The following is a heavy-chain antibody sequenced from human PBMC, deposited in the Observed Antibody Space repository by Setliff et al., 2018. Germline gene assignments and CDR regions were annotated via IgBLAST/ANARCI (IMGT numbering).Heavy chain of an antibody. CDR2: IFPGDSDT. Sequence: GESLKISCKGSGYSFTEYLIGWVRQMPGKGLEWMGIIFPGDSDTRYSPSFQGQVTISADKSISTAYLQWRSLKASDTALYYCARRFGAHYFFDLWGRGTLVTVS. CDR1: GYSFTEYL. J-gene: IGHJ2*01. CDR3: ARRFGAHYFFDL. D-gene: IGHD3-16*01. V-gene: IGHV5-51*01.